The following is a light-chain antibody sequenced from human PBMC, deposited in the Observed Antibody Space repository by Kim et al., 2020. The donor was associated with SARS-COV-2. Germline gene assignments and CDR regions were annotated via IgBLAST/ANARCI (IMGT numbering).Light chain of an antibody. V-gene: IGKV3-20*01. CDR2: SVS. CDR3: QQYDIAPPCT. CDR1: QSVCSHC. Sequence: EIVLTPSPGTLSLSPGERATLSCRTSQSVCSHCLAWYQQKPGQAPRLLIYSVSNRATGIPDRFSGSGSGTDFTLTISRLEPEDFAVYYCQQYDIAPPCTFGQETELEV. J-gene: IGKJ2*02.